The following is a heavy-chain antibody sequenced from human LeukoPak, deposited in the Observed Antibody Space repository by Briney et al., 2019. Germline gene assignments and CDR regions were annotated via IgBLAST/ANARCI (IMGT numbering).Heavy chain of an antibody. Sequence: GGSLRLSCAASGFTFSSYSLNWVRQAPGKGLEWVSSISSTSNYRYYADSAKGRFTISRDNAKNSLYLQMNSLRAEDTAVYYCARDEWLFWNLYYYYYMDVWGKGTTVTVSS. CDR1: GFTFSSYS. V-gene: IGHV3-21*01. J-gene: IGHJ6*03. CDR3: ARDEWLFWNLYYYYYMDV. D-gene: IGHD3-3*01. CDR2: ISSTSNYR.